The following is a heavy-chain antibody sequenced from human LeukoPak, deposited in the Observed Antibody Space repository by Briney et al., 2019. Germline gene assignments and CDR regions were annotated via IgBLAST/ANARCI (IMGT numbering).Heavy chain of an antibody. D-gene: IGHD6-6*01. CDR1: GYTFTNYD. CDR2: MNPNSGGT. CDR3: ARDLSSSSGLGYMDV. J-gene: IGHJ6*03. Sequence: ASVKVSCNTSGYTFTNYDINWVRQASGQGLEWMGWMNPNSGGTNYAQKFQGRVTMTRDTSISTAYMELSRLRSDDTAVYYCARDLSSSSGLGYMDVWGKGTTVTVSS. V-gene: IGHV1-2*02.